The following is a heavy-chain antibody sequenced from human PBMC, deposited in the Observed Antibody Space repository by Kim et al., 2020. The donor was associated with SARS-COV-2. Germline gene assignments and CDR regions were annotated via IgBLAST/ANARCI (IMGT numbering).Heavy chain of an antibody. CDR3: AKAEFAVTQKSSMVY. V-gene: IGHV3-9*01. CDR2: ISWDSGNI. D-gene: IGHD2-8*01. J-gene: IGHJ4*02. CDR1: GFTFDDYA. Sequence: GGSLRLSCAASGFTFDDYAMHWVRQAPGKGLEWVSGISWDSGNIDYADSVKGRFTISRDNAKNSLYLQMNSLRAEDTALYYCAKAEFAVTQKSSMVYCGQGTLVTVSS.